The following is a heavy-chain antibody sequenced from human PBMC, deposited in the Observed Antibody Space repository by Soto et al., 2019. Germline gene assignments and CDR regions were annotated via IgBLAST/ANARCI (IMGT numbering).Heavy chain of an antibody. D-gene: IGHD3-22*01. J-gene: IGHJ6*02. Sequence: QVQLVQSGAEVKKPGSSVKVSCKASGGTFSSYAISWVRQAPGQGLEWMGGIIPIFGTADYAQKFQGRVTITAGESTSIAYMELSSLRSEATAVYYCAVTMTNYYYYGMDVWGQGPTVTVSS. CDR2: IIPIFGTA. V-gene: IGHV1-69*12. CDR3: AVTMTNYYYYGMDV. CDR1: GGTFSSYA.